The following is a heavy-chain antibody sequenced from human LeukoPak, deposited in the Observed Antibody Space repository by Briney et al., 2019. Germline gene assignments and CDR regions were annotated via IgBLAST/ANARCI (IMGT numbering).Heavy chain of an antibody. CDR2: IYYSGST. Sequence: SETLFLTCTVSGGSISSYCWSWIRQPPGKGLEWIGYIYYSGSTNYNPSLKSRVTISVDTSKNQFSLKLSSVTAADTAVYYCARGDSGYVSYYYYYGMDVWGQGTTVTVSS. CDR1: GGSISSYC. D-gene: IGHD5-12*01. J-gene: IGHJ6*02. V-gene: IGHV4-59*01. CDR3: ARGDSGYVSYYYYYGMDV.